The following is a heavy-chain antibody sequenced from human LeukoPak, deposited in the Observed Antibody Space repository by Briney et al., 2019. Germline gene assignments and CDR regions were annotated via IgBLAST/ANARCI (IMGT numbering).Heavy chain of an antibody. Sequence: PSQTLSLTCAISRDSVSSNSAAWIWIRQSPSRGLEWLGRTYYRSKWYHDYAVSVRSRVSVNPDPSKNQFSLQLNCVTPEDTAVYFFERLIGIGSQRYYFDSWGQGTLVTVSS. CDR3: ERLIGIGSQRYYFDS. J-gene: IGHJ4*02. CDR1: RDSVSSNSAA. CDR2: TYYRSKWYH. V-gene: IGHV6-1*01. D-gene: IGHD6-19*01.